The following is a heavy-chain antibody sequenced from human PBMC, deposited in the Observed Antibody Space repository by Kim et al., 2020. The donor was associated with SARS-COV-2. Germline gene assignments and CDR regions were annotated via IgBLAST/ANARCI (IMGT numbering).Heavy chain of an antibody. CDR1: GFTFSDYY. Sequence: GGSLRLSCAASGFTFSDYYMSWIRQAPGKGLEWVSYISSSSSYTNYADSVKGRFTISRDNAKNSLYLQMNSLRAEDTAVYYCARDFNGFSAVDYWGQGTLVTVSS. V-gene: IGHV3-11*06. CDR3: ARDFNGFSAVDY. D-gene: IGHD2-8*01. CDR2: ISSSSSYT. J-gene: IGHJ4*02.